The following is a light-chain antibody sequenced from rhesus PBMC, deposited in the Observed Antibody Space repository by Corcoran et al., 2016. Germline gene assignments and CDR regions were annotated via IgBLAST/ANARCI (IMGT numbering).Light chain of an antibody. CDR3: QHGYGTPYS. V-gene: IGKV1-74*01. CDR1: ENVNTY. J-gene: IGKJ2*01. Sequence: DIQMTQSPSSLSASVGDRFTITCRASENVNTYLNWYQQKPGKAHKLLIYKASTLQSGVPSRFSGSGSGTDYTFTISSLQPEDVATYYCQHGYGTPYSFGQGTKVEIK. CDR2: KAS.